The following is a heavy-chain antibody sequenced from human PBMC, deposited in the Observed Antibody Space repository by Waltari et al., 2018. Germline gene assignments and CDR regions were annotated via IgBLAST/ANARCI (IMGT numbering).Heavy chain of an antibody. CDR1: GGTFSSYA. CDR3: AREAGGSGILFRGAFDI. D-gene: IGHD3-10*01. Sequence: QVQLVQSGAEVKKPGSSVKVSCKASGGTFSSYAISWVRQAPGQGLEWMGGIIPIFGTANYAQKFQGRGTITTDESTSTAYMELSSLRSEDTAVYYCAREAGGSGILFRGAFDIWGQGTMVTVSS. V-gene: IGHV1-69*05. CDR2: IIPIFGTA. J-gene: IGHJ3*02.